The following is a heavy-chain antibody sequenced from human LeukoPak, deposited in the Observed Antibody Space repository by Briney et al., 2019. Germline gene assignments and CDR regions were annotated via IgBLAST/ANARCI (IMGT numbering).Heavy chain of an antibody. CDR2: ISYDGSNK. Sequence: GGSLRLSCAASGFTFSGYPIHWVRQAPGKGLEWVAVISYDGSNKYYADSVKGRFSISRDNSKNTLYLQMNSLRAEDTAVYYCARAAPYSGDDYSDYWGQGTLVTVSS. CDR3: ARAAPYSGDDYSDY. CDR1: GFTFSGYP. D-gene: IGHD5-12*01. J-gene: IGHJ4*02. V-gene: IGHV3-30*14.